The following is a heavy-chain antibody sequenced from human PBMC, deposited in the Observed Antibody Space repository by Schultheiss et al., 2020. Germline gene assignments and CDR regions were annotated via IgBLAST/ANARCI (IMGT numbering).Heavy chain of an antibody. CDR2: INHSGST. CDR1: GGSFSGYY. J-gene: IGHJ5*02. Sequence: SETLSLTCAVYGGSFSGYYWSWIRQPPGKGLEWIGEINHSGSTNYNPSLKSRVTISVDTSKNQFSLKLSSVTAADTAVYYCARGGIGVRYSYGYPNWFDPWGQGTLVTVSS. V-gene: IGHV4-34*01. CDR3: ARGGIGVRYSYGYPNWFDP. D-gene: IGHD5-18*01.